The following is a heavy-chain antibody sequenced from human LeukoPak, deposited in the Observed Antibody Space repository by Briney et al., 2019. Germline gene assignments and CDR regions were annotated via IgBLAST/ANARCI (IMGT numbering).Heavy chain of an antibody. D-gene: IGHD6-19*01. Sequence: PSETLSLTCTVSGGSISSSSYYWGWIRQPPWKGLEWMGSIYYSGSTYYNPSLKSRVTISVDTSKNQFSLKLSSVTAADTAVYYCARHRLVSGGWYWVDYWGQGTLVTVSS. CDR2: IYYSGST. J-gene: IGHJ4*02. CDR1: GGSISSSSYY. V-gene: IGHV4-39*01. CDR3: ARHRLVSGGWYWVDY.